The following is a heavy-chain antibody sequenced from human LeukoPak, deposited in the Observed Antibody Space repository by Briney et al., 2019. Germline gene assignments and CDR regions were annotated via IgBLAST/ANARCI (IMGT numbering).Heavy chain of an antibody. CDR1: GGSISSYY. CDR2: IYYSGSS. CDR3: ARDEVGEGIDY. V-gene: IGHV4-59*01. J-gene: IGHJ4*02. D-gene: IGHD3-10*01. Sequence: PSETLSLTCTVSGGSISSYYWSWIRQPPGKGLEWIGYIYYSGSSNYNPSLKSRVTISVDTSKNQFSLKLSSVTAADTAVYYCARDEVGEGIDYWGQGTLVTVSS.